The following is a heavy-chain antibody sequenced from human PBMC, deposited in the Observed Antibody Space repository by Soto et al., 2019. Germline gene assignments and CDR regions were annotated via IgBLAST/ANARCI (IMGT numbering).Heavy chain of an antibody. D-gene: IGHD2-15*01. Sequence: VQLVESGGGVVQPGRSLRLSCAASGITFSSYAMHWVRQAPGKGLEWVAVMSYDGSNNYYADSVKGRFTISRDNSKNTLYLQMNSLRADDTAVYYCARAAVVTATAVAMDVWGQGTTVTVSS. V-gene: IGHV3-30-3*01. J-gene: IGHJ6*02. CDR3: ARAAVVTATAVAMDV. CDR2: MSYDGSNN. CDR1: GITFSSYA.